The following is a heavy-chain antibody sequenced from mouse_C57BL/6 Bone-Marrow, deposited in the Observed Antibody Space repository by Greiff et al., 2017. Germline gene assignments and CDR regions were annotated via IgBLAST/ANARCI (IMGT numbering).Heavy chain of an antibody. Sequence: VQLQQSGAELARPGASVKMSCKASGYTFTSYTMHWVKQRPGQGLEWIGYINPSSGYTKYNQKFKDKATLTADKSSSTAYMQLSSLTSEDSAVYYCARGVRLYAMDYWGQGTSVTVSS. CDR2: INPSSGYT. D-gene: IGHD3-2*02. J-gene: IGHJ4*01. V-gene: IGHV1-4*01. CDR3: ARGVRLYAMDY. CDR1: GYTFTSYT.